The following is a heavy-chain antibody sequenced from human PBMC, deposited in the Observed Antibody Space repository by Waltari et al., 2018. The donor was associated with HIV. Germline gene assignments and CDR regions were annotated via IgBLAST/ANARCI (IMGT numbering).Heavy chain of an antibody. CDR2: IYYTGRA. CDR1: GGSVTRSSYF. D-gene: IGHD1-26*01. J-gene: IGHJ2*01. Sequence: QLQLQASGPGLVKPSETLSLTCAVPGGSVTRSSYFWGWIRQPPGKGLEWVGRIYYTGRAYYNPSLKSRVTISVDTSKNQFSLKVTSVTAADTAVYYCARHALRVGAAYWNFDLWGRGTLVTVSS. V-gene: IGHV4-39*01. CDR3: ARHALRVGAAYWNFDL.